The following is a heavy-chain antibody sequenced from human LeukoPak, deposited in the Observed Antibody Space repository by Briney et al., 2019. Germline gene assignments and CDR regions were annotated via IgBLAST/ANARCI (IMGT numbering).Heavy chain of an antibody. CDR3: ARDLEVVAATGYFDY. D-gene: IGHD2-15*01. CDR1: GFTFSDYY. CDR2: ISSSGSTI. J-gene: IGHJ4*02. V-gene: IGHV3-11*04. Sequence: GGSLRLSCAASGFTFSDYYMSWIRQAPGKGLGWVSYISSSGSTIYYADSVKGRFTISRDNAKNSLYLQMNSLRAEDTAVYYCARDLEVVAATGYFDYWGQGTLVTVSS.